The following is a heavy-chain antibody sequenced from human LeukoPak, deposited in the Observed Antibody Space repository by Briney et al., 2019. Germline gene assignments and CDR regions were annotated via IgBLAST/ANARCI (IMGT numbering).Heavy chain of an antibody. Sequence: SETLSLTCTVSGGSISSSSYYWGWIRQPPGKGLEWIGSIYYSGSTYYNPSLKSRVTISVDTSKNQFSLKLSSVTAADTAVYYCARGVVVPAAMGYSDYFDYWGQGTLVTVSS. V-gene: IGHV4-39*01. CDR2: IYYSGST. D-gene: IGHD2-2*01. CDR1: GGSISSSSYY. J-gene: IGHJ4*02. CDR3: ARGVVVPAAMGYSDYFDY.